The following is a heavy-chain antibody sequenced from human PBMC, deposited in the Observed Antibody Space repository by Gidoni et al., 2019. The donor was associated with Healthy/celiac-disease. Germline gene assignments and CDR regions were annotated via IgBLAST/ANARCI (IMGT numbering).Heavy chain of an antibody. Sequence: EVQLVESGGGLVQPGGSLRLSCAASGFTFSSYSMNWVRQAPGTGLEWVSYISSSSSTIYYADSVKGRFTISRDNAKNSLYLQMNSLRAEDTAVYYCARIPRSVVVPRQTYWYFDLWGRGTLVTVSS. CDR2: ISSSSSTI. J-gene: IGHJ2*01. CDR1: GFTFSSYS. CDR3: ARIPRSVVVPRQTYWYFDL. V-gene: IGHV3-48*01. D-gene: IGHD2-2*01.